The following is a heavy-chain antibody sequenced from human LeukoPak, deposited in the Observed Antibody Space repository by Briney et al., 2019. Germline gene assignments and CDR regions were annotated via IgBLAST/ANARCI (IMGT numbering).Heavy chain of an antibody. CDR3: ATFTERENYHYTANL. CDR1: GFTFSNAS. V-gene: IGHV3-15*05. Sequence: GGSLRLSCAASGFTFSNASMSWVRQAQGKGLEWVARIKSKTDGGTIDYAAPVKGRFTISRDNAKNTLYLQMNSLRAEDTAVYYCATFTERENYHYTANLWGQGTLVIVS. J-gene: IGHJ4*02. D-gene: IGHD3-16*02. CDR2: IKSKTDGGTI.